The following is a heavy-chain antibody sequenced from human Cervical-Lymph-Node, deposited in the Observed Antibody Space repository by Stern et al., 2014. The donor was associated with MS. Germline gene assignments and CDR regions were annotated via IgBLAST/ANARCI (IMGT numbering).Heavy chain of an antibody. J-gene: IGHJ5*02. D-gene: IGHD6-13*01. Sequence: VQLVESGDEVTKPGSSVKVSCKASVGTFSKFPSSWVRQAPGQGLEWMGGFFPGFGPPTYAQEFRGRVTITTDVSTSTVYMELSSLRSDDTAVYYCALSSETSDRWYSLGYDLWGQGTLVTVSS. CDR3: ALSSETSDRWYSLGYDL. V-gene: IGHV1-69*01. CDR1: VGTFSKFP. CDR2: FFPGFGPP.